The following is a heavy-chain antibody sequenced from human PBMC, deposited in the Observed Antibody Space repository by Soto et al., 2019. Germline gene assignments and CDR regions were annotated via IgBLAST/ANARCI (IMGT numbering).Heavy chain of an antibody. D-gene: IGHD4-4*01. CDR3: ARFSKYGPLAY. J-gene: IGHJ4*02. V-gene: IGHV3-13*01. CDR1: GFTFSSYD. CDR2: IGTAGDT. Sequence: GGSLRLSCAASGFTFSSYDMHWVRQATGKGQKWVSAIGTAGDTYYPGSMKGRFTISRENAKNSLYLQMNSLRAVDTAVYYCARFSKYGPLAYWGQGTLVTVSS.